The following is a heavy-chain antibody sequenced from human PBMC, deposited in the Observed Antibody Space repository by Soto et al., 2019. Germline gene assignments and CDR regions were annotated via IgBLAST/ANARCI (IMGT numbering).Heavy chain of an antibody. CDR1: GGSISSSSYY. CDR2: IYYSGST. Sequence: SETLSLTCTVSGGSISSSSYYLGWIRQPPGKGLEWIGSIYYSGSTYYNPSLKSRVTISVDTSKNQFSLKLSSVTAADTAVYYCARDYDSSGYYYSPVAFDYWGQGTLVTVSS. D-gene: IGHD3-22*01. J-gene: IGHJ4*02. V-gene: IGHV4-39*02. CDR3: ARDYDSSGYYYSPVAFDY.